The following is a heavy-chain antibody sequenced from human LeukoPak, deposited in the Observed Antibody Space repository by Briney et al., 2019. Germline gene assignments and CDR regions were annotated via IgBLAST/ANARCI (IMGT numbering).Heavy chain of an antibody. V-gene: IGHV3-53*05. CDR3: ARGLGYCSSTSCYKWDMYCFDY. J-gene: IGHJ4*02. Sequence: PGGSLRLSCAASGFTVSSNYMSWVRQAPGKGLEWVSVIYSGGSTYYADSVKGRFTISRDNSKNTLYLQMNSLRAEDTAVYYCARGLGYCSSTSCYKWDMYCFDYWGQGTLVTVSS. CDR1: GFTVSSNY. D-gene: IGHD2-2*02. CDR2: IYSGGST.